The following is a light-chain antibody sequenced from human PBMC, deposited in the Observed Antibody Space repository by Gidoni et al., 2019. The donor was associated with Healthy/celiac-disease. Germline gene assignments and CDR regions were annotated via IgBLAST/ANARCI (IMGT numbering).Light chain of an antibody. J-gene: IGKJ1*01. V-gene: IGKV1-39*01. CDR3: QQSYSTHSWA. CDR1: QSISSY. CDR2: ASS. Sequence: DIQMTQSPSSLSASVGHRVTIPCRASQSISSYLNWYQQKPGKAPKLLNYASSSLQSGVPSRFSSSGSGTDFTLTISSLQPEDFATYYCQQSYSTHSWAFGQGTKVEIK.